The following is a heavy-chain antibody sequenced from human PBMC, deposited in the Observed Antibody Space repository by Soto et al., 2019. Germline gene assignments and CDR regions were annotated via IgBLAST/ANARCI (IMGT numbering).Heavy chain of an antibody. J-gene: IGHJ6*02. D-gene: IGHD2-15*01. CDR1: GYSVSSSDYY. Sequence: KPSETLSLTCSVSGYSVSSSDYYWAWIRQPPGKGLEWIGSMLYSGLTYYNPSLKSRVTLSVDTSKNQFPVRLNSVTASDTAVYYCAPLSVSLSGPYGIHVWGQGTTVTVSS. CDR3: APLSVSLSGPYGIHV. CDR2: MLYSGLT. V-gene: IGHV4-39*01.